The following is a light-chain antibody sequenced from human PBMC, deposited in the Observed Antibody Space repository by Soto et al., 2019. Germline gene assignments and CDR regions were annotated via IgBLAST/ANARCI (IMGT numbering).Light chain of an antibody. J-gene: IGLJ1*01. CDR2: GVT. V-gene: IGLV2-14*01. Sequence: QSALTQPASVSGSPGQSITISCTGTSSDVGAYNYVSWYQQHPGEAPKLIIYGVTNRPSGVSYRFSGSKSDYTASLTISGLQAEDEADYYCNPYKTSSTYVFGTGTKVTVL. CDR3: NPYKTSSTYV. CDR1: SSDVGAYNY.